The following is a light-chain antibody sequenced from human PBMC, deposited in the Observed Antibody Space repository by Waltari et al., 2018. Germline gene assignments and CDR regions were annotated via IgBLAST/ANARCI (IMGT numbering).Light chain of an antibody. CDR2: EVF. Sequence: QSALTQPASVSGTPGQSITISCSGTTRDVEMYDLVSWYQQHPGEAPKLLICEVFKRPPDTSSRFSGAKSGSTASLTISGLQPEDEADYYCCSYAGRGTYVFGSGTKVTVL. J-gene: IGLJ1*01. CDR1: TRDVEMYDL. CDR3: CSYAGRGTYV. V-gene: IGLV2-23*02.